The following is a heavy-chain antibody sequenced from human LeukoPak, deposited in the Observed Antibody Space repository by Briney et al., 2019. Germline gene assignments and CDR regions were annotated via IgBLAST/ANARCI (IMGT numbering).Heavy chain of an antibody. CDR1: GGSFSGYY. CDR3: ARVLHKRNYDSSVYYGY. V-gene: IGHV4-34*01. Sequence: SETLSLTCAVYGGSFSGYYWSWIRQPPGKGLEWIGEINHSGSTNYNPSLKSRVTISVDTSKNQFSLKLSSVTAADTAVYYCARVLHKRNYDSSVYYGYWGQGTLVTVSS. D-gene: IGHD3-22*01. J-gene: IGHJ4*02. CDR2: INHSGST.